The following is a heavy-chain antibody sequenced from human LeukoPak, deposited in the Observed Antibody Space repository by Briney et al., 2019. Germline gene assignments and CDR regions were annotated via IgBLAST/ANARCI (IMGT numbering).Heavy chain of an antibody. J-gene: IGHJ5*02. D-gene: IGHD2-15*01. V-gene: IGHV4-34*12. CDR1: GGSISSYY. CDR3: ASRWNNWFDP. Sequence: SETLSLTCTVSGGSISSYYWSWIRQPPGKGLEWIGEIIHSGSTNYSPSLKSRVSISVDTSKNQFSLSLTSVTAADTAVYYCASRWNNWFDPWGQGTLVTVSS. CDR2: IIHSGST.